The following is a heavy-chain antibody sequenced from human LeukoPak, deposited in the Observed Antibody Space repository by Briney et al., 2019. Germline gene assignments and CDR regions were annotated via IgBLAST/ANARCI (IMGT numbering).Heavy chain of an antibody. CDR1: GGSISSYY. CDR2: IYYSGST. J-gene: IGHJ6*03. CDR3: ARNSRYNWNDGVSMDV. D-gene: IGHD1-1*01. Sequence: SETLSLTCTVSGGSISSYYWSWIRQPPGKGLEWIGNIYYSGSTNYNPSLKSRVTISVDTSKNQFSLKLSSVTAADTAVYYCARNSRYNWNDGVSMDVWGKGTTVTISS. V-gene: IGHV4-59*01.